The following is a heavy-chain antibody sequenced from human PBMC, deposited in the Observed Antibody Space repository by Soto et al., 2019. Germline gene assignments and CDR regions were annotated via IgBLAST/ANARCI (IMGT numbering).Heavy chain of an antibody. V-gene: IGHV1-69*01. CDR1: GGPFSSYA. D-gene: IGHD3-3*01. Sequence: VNVACKGPGGPFSSYAISRVRQIPGHGRDWMGGIIPIFGTANYAQKLQGRVTITADESTSTAYMEMSSLRSDDTAVYYCARAGITIFGVGTIYDGYYFDYWGQGTNLPVSS. J-gene: IGHJ4*02. CDR3: ARAGITIFGVGTIYDGYYFDY. CDR2: IIPIFGTA.